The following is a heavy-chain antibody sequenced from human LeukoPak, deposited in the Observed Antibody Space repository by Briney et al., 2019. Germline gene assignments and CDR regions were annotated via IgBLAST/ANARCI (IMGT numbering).Heavy chain of an antibody. Sequence: PSETLSLTCTVSAGSISSSSHHWGWIRQSPGKGLEWIGSIYYGRTTYYNPSLNGRVTISVVTSKNQFSLQLNSVTAADTAVYYCVRHDGRGGATMGALDSWGQGSLVTVSS. CDR1: AGSISSSSHH. CDR2: IYYGRTT. CDR3: VRHDGRGGATMGALDS. V-gene: IGHV4-39*01. D-gene: IGHD5-12*01. J-gene: IGHJ4*02.